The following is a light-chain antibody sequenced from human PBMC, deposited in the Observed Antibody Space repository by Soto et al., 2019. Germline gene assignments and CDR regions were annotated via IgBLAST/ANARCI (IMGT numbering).Light chain of an antibody. J-gene: IGLJ2*01. V-gene: IGLV1-51*01. Sequence: QSVLTQPPSVSAAPREKVTISCSGSSSNTGNNYVSWYQQVPGTAPKLLIYDNNKRPSGIPDRFSGSKSGTSATLGITGLQTGDEADYYCGTWDSSLSAVVFGGGTKVTVL. CDR1: SSNTGNNY. CDR2: DNN. CDR3: GTWDSSLSAVV.